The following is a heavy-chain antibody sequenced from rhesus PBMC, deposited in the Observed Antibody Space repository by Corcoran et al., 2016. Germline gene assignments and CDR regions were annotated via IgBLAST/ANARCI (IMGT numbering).Heavy chain of an antibody. J-gene: IGHJ4*01. Sequence: EVQLVETGGDLVQPGGSLKLTCSASGFTFSHYGMNWVRQTPGTGLAWVSVITVDGGSTDYADSVKGRFTISRDNSKNTLSLQMNSLRVEDTAVYYCATDTVPTTGSIAYWGQGVLVTVSS. CDR1: GFTFSHYG. CDR3: ATDTVPTTGSIAY. CDR2: ITVDGGST. D-gene: IGHD3-34*01. V-gene: IGHV3S5*01.